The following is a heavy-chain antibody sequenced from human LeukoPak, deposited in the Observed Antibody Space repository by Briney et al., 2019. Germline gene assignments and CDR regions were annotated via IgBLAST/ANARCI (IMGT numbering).Heavy chain of an antibody. Sequence: PSETLSLTCAVSGGSISSGGYSWSWIRQPPGKGLEWIGYIYHSGSTYYNPSLKSRVTISVDRSKNQFSLKLSSVTAADTAVYYCARGRYYGSGSYYNPYYFDYWGQGTLVTVSS. CDR1: GGSISSGGYS. CDR3: ARGRYYGSGSYYNPYYFDY. D-gene: IGHD3-10*01. V-gene: IGHV4-30-2*01. CDR2: IYHSGST. J-gene: IGHJ4*02.